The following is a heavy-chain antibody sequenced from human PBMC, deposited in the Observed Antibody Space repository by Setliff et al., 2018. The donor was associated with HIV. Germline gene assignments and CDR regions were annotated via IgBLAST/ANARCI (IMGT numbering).Heavy chain of an antibody. J-gene: IGHJ6*02. Sequence: ASVKVSCKASGYTFTSYYMHWVRQAPGQGLEWMGIINPSGGSTSYAQKFQGRVTMTRDTSTSTVYMELSSLRSEDTAVYYCARVSGYYSGWYYYGMDVWGQGTTVTVSS. CDR2: INPSGGST. D-gene: IGHD3-22*01. CDR1: GYTFTSYY. V-gene: IGHV1-46*01. CDR3: ARVSGYYSGWYYYGMDV.